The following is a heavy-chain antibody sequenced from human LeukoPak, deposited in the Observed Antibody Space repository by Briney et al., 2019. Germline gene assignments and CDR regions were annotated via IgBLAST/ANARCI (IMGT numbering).Heavy chain of an antibody. Sequence: PGGSLRLSCAASGFTFSQYWMSWVRQAPGKGLEWIGSIYDSGSTYFNPSLKSRVTISVDTSKNQFSLKLNSVTAADTAVYYCARHYGPWGQGTLVTVSS. D-gene: IGHD3-10*01. CDR1: GFTFSQYW. J-gene: IGHJ5*02. V-gene: IGHV4-39*01. CDR3: ARHYGP. CDR2: IYDSGST.